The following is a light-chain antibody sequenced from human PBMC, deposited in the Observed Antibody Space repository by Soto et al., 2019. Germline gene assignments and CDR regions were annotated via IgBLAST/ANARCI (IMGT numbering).Light chain of an antibody. CDR3: QQRSDWPPFT. J-gene: IGKJ4*01. Sequence: EIVLTQSPATLSLSPGERATLSCRASQNVRRYLAWYQQKPGQAPRLLIYDASNRATGIPARFSGSGSGTDFTLTISSLEAEDFAVYFCQQRSDWPPFTFGGGTKVEI. CDR2: DAS. V-gene: IGKV3-11*01. CDR1: QNVRRY.